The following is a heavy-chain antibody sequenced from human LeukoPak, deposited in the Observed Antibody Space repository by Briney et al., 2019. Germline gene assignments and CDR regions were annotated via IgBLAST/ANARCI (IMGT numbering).Heavy chain of an antibody. D-gene: IGHD3-22*01. J-gene: IGHJ4*02. CDR1: GYTFTGYY. CDR2: INPNSGGT. Sequence: ASVKVSCKASGYTFTGYYMHWVRQAPGQGLEWMGWINPNSGGTNYAQKFQGRVTMTRDTSISTAYMELSRLRSDDTAVYYCARGYYYDSSAYYKDFDYWGQGTLVTVSS. V-gene: IGHV1-2*02. CDR3: ARGYYYDSSAYYKDFDY.